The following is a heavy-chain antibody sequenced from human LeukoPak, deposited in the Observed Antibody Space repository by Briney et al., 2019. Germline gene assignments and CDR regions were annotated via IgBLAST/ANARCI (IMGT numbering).Heavy chain of an antibody. CDR3: ARSPEYYYDSSEFDY. CDR2: IWDDGSNK. CDR1: GFTFSSYG. V-gene: IGHV3-33*01. J-gene: IGHJ4*02. D-gene: IGHD3-22*01. Sequence: PGGSLRLSCAASGFTFSSYGIHWVRQAPGKGLEWVAVIWDDGSNKYYADSVKGRFTISRDNSKNTLYLQMTSLRAEDTAVYYCARSPEYYYDSSEFDYWGQATLVTVSS.